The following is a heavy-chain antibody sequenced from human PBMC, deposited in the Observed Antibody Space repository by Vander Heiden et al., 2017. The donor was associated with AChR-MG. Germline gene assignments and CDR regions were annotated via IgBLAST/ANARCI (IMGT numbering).Heavy chain of an antibody. CDR2: IYRGGTI. D-gene: IGHD5-18*01. CDR1: GFTVRRNY. CDR3: ARGVGSYGFYYYYMDV. Sequence: EVQLVASGGGLRQPGGSLRLSCAASGFTVRRNYMSWVRQAPGKGLEWVSTIYRGGTIYYADSVKGRFTISRDNSKNTLYLQMNSLRAEDTAVYYCARGVGSYGFYYYYMDVWGKGTTVTVSS. J-gene: IGHJ6*03. V-gene: IGHV3-53*01.